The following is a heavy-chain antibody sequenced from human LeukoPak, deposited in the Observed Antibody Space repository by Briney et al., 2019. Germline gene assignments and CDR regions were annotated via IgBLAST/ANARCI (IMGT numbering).Heavy chain of an antibody. CDR2: IYYSGST. Sequence: SETLSLTCIVSGGSISNYYWSWLRQSPGKGLEWIGYIYYSGSTNYNPSLKSRVTISADTSKKQISLKLSSVTAADTAVYYCAREGNSFGYCFHYWGQGTLVTVSS. CDR3: AREGNSFGYCFHY. J-gene: IGHJ1*01. CDR1: GGSISNYY. D-gene: IGHD2-2*03. V-gene: IGHV4-59*01.